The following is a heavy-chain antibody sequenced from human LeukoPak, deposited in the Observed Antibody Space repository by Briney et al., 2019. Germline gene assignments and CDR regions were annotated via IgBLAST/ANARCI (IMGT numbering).Heavy chain of an antibody. D-gene: IGHD2-2*02. J-gene: IGHJ4*02. V-gene: IGHV3-9*01. CDR1: GFTFDDYA. CDR3: AREGCSSTSCYTLKYYFDY. Sequence: PGRSLRLSCAASGFTFDDYAMHWVRQAPGKGLEWVSGISWNSGSIGYADSVKGRFAISRDNSKNTLYLQMNSLRAEDTAVYYCAREGCSSTSCYTLKYYFDYWGQGTLVTVSS. CDR2: ISWNSGSI.